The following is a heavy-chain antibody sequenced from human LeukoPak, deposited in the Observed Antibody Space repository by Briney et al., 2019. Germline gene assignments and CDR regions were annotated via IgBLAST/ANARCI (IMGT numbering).Heavy chain of an antibody. J-gene: IGHJ3*02. CDR3: ARDQMGVTGNYYHAFDI. V-gene: IGHV3-53*01. CDR1: GLTVSSNY. Sequence: PGGSLRLSCAASGLTVSSNYMSWVRQAPGKGLEWVSVIYSGGSTYYADSVKGRFTISRDNSKNTVYPQMNSLRAEDTAVYYCARDQMGVTGNYYHAFDIWGQGTMVTVSS. D-gene: IGHD3-22*01. CDR2: IYSGGST.